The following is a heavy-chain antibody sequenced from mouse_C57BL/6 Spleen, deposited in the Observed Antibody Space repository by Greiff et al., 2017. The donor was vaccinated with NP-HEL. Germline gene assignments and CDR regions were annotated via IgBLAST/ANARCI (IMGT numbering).Heavy chain of an antibody. CDR3: ARKGNYDYGFAY. J-gene: IGHJ3*01. D-gene: IGHD2-4*01. Sequence: LVESGPELVKPGASVKISCKASGYAFSSSWMNWVKQRPGKGLEWIGRIYPGDGDTNYNGKFKGKATLTADKSSSTAYMQLSSLTSEDSAVYFCARKGNYDYGFAYWGQGTLVTVSA. CDR1: GYAFSSSW. V-gene: IGHV1-82*01. CDR2: IYPGDGDT.